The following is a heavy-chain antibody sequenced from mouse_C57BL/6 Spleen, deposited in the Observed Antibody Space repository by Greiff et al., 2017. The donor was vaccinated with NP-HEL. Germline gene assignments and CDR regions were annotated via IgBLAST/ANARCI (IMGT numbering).Heavy chain of an antibody. V-gene: IGHV1-50*01. D-gene: IGHD2-4*01. CDR1: GYTFTSYW. CDR2: IDPSDSYT. CDR3: ARDGRRLYCDYEYFDV. J-gene: IGHJ1*03. Sequence: QVQLQQPGAELVKPGASVKLSCKASGYTFTSYWMQWVKQRPGQGLEWIGEIDPSDSYTNYNQKVKGKATLTVDTAASTAYMQLSSLTSEDSAVYYCARDGRRLYCDYEYFDVWGTGTTVTVSS.